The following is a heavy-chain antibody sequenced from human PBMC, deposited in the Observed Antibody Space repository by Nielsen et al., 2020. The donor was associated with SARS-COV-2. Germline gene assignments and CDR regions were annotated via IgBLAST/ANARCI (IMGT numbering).Heavy chain of an antibody. CDR2: INPNSGGT. D-gene: IGHD6-13*01. V-gene: IGHV1-2*04. CDR1: GYTFTGYY. J-gene: IGHJ5*02. Sequence: ASVKVSCKASGYTFTGYYMHWVRQAPGQGLEWMGWINPNSGGTNYAQKFQGWVTMTRDTSISTAYMELSSLRSEDTAVYYCARDGYSSSWYDRNWFDPWGQGTLVTVSS. CDR3: ARDGYSSSWYDRNWFDP.